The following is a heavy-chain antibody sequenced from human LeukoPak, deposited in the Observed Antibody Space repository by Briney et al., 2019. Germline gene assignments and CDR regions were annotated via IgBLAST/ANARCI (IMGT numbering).Heavy chain of an antibody. V-gene: IGHV3-64*01. Sequence: GALRLLCAGSGFHFSSQAMHWVRQAPGKGLEYVSALSSNGGSTYYANSVKGRFTISRDNSKNTPYLQMGSLRAEDMAVYYCARGPRVTPYFDYWGQGTLVTVSS. CDR2: LSSNGGST. J-gene: IGHJ4*02. D-gene: IGHD4-23*01. CDR1: GFHFSSQA. CDR3: ARGPRVTPYFDY.